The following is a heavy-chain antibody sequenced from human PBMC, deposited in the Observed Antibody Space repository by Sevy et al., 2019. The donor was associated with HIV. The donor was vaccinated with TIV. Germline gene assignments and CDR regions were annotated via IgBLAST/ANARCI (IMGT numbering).Heavy chain of an antibody. CDR3: ARGGMAAGAPWLDS. CDR2: IYPRDSDT. V-gene: IGHV5-51*01. CDR1: RYSFGNYW. Sequence: GESLKISCKGLRYSFGNYWIGWVRQMPGKGLEWMGIIYPRDSDTRYSPTFQGQVTISADKSISIAYLQGSSLKASDTAIYYCARGGMAAGAPWLDSWGQGTLVTVSS. D-gene: IGHD6-13*01. J-gene: IGHJ4*02.